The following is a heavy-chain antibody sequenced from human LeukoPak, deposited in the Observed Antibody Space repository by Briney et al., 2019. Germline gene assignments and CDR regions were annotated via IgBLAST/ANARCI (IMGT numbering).Heavy chain of an antibody. D-gene: IGHD3-10*01. V-gene: IGHV3-21*01. J-gene: IGHJ4*02. CDR3: ARAKVVYGSTDY. CDR2: ISSSSSYI. CDR1: GFTFSSYS. Sequence: GGSLRLSCAASGFTFSSYSMNWVRQAPGKGLEWVSSISSSSSYIYCADSVKGRFTISRDNAKNSLYLQMNSLRAEDTAVYYCARAKVVYGSTDYWGQGTLVTVSS.